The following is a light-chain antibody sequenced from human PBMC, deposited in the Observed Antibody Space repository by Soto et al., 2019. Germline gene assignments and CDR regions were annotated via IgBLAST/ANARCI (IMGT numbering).Light chain of an antibody. CDR1: QTISSW. CDR2: KAS. V-gene: IGKV1-5*03. J-gene: IGKJ1*01. Sequence: DSQMTQSPSTLSGSVGDKVTITCRASQTISSWLAWYQQKPGKAPKLLIYKASTLKSGVPSRFSGSGSGTEFTLTISSLQPDDFATYYCQHYNNYSNNFAQRAKVDI. CDR3: QHYNNYSNN.